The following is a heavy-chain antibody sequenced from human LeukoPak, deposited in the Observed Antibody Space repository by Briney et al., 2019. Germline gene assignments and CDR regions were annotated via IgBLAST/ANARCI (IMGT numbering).Heavy chain of an antibody. Sequence: GWSLRLSCAASGFTFSSYWMNWVRQAPGKGLVWVSRIASDGISTTYADSVKGRFSISRDNAKNTLYLQMNSLRVEDTAVYYCARGRPHGNDYWGQGTLVTVSP. CDR3: ARGRPHGNDY. CDR1: GFTFSSYW. J-gene: IGHJ4*02. CDR2: IASDGIST. D-gene: IGHD4-23*01. V-gene: IGHV3-74*01.